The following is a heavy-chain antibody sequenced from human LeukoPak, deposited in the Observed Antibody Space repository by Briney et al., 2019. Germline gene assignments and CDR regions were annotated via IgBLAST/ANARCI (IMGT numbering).Heavy chain of an antibody. D-gene: IGHD3-10*01. J-gene: IGHJ6*03. CDR1: GYTFTSYD. Sequence: GASVKVSCKASGYTFTSYDINWVRQATGQGLEWMGWMNPNSGNTGYAQKFQGRATMTRNTSISTAYMELSSLRSEDTAVYYCARAGRRLLWFGAHYYYMDVWGKGTTVTISS. CDR2: MNPNSGNT. V-gene: IGHV1-8*01. CDR3: ARAGRRLLWFGAHYYYMDV.